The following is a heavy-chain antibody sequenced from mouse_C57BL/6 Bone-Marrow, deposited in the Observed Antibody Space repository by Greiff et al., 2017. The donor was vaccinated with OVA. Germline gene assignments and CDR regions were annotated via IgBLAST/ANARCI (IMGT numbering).Heavy chain of an antibody. CDR2: IYPGSGST. CDR3: GYYGSSYRYWYFDV. D-gene: IGHD1-1*01. V-gene: IGHV1-55*01. CDR1: GYTFTSYW. J-gene: IGHJ1*03. Sequence: QVQLQQPGAELVKPGASVKMSCKASGYTFTSYWITWVKQRPGQGLEWIGDIYPGSGSTNYNEKFKSKATLTVDTSSSTAYMQLSSLTSEDSAVYYGGYYGSSYRYWYFDVWGTGTTVTVSS.